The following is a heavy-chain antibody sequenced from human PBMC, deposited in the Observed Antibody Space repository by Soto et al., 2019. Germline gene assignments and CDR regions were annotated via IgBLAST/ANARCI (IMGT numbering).Heavy chain of an antibody. CDR2: INSDGSST. Sequence: EVQLVESGGGLVQPGGSLRLSCAASGFTFSSYWMHWVRQAPGKGLVWVSRINSDGSSTSYADSVKGRFTISRDNAKNTRYLHMNSLSAEDTAVYYCARDRAIAYSGFDPGGQGTLVTVS. CDR1: GFTFSSYW. V-gene: IGHV3-74*01. D-gene: IGHD2-2*02. J-gene: IGHJ5*02. CDR3: ARDRAIAYSGFDP.